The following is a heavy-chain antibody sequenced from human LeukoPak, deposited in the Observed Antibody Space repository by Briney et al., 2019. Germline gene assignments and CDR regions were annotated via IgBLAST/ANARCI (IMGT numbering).Heavy chain of an antibody. J-gene: IGHJ6*02. CDR2: IYYGGST. V-gene: IGHV4-39*07. CDR3: AICRPSAGYYYGMDV. Sequence: SETLSLTCTVSGGSISSSSYYWGWIRQPPGKGLEWIGSIYYGGSTYYNPSLKSRVTISVDTSKNQFSLKLSSVTAADTAVYYCAICRPSAGYYYGMDVWGQGTTVTVSS. CDR1: GGSISSSSYY. D-gene: IGHD3-10*01.